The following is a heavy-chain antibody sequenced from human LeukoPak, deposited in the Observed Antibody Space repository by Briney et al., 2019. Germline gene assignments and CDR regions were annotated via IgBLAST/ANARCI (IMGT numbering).Heavy chain of an antibody. CDR1: GGSISTFY. D-gene: IGHD7-27*01. CDR2: IYYSGST. V-gene: IGHV4-59*01. J-gene: IGHJ4*02. CDR3: ARLWSGDLRIDY. Sequence: NPSETLSLTCSVSGGSISTFYWSWIRQPPGKGLEWIGYIYYSGSTSYNPSLMSRLTISVDTSKSQFSMKLRSVTAADTAVYYCARLWSGDLRIDYWGQGTPVTVSS.